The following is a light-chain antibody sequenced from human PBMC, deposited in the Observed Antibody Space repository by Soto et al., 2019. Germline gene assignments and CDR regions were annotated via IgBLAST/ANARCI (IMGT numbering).Light chain of an antibody. CDR2: GAS. J-gene: IGKJ1*01. CDR3: QQYGSSPRT. V-gene: IGKV3-20*01. Sequence: EIVLTQSPGTLSLSPGERATLSCRASQSISSSIYLAWYQQKPGQAPRLLIYGASSRATGIPARFSGGGSGTDFTLTISRLEPEDFAVYYCQQYGSSPRTFGQGTKVEIK. CDR1: QSISSSIY.